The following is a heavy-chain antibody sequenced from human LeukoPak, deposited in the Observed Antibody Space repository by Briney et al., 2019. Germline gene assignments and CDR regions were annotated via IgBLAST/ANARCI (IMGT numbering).Heavy chain of an antibody. D-gene: IGHD5-24*01. CDR3: VKGSQRWQQLSPSDAFDI. V-gene: IGHV3-23*01. Sequence: GGSLRLSCAASGFTFSSYAMSWVRQGPGKGLEWVSAITGSGASTYYADSVKGRFTIFRDNSKNTLYLQMNSLRAEDTAIYYCVKGSQRWQQLSPSDAFDIWGQGTMVTVSS. CDR1: GFTFSSYA. CDR2: ITGSGAST. J-gene: IGHJ3*02.